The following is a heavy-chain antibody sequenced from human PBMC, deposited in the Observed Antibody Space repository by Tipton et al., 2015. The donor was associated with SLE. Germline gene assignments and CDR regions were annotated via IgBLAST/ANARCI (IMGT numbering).Heavy chain of an antibody. Sequence: SLRLSCAASGFPFRNYGMHWVRQAPGKGLEWVAFIRYDGSNKSYADSVKGRFTISRDDSNNTLHLQMSSLRAEDTAVYYCAKTMLQGVNWGQGTLVTVSS. CDR2: IRYDGSNK. V-gene: IGHV3-30*02. CDR1: GFPFRNYG. D-gene: IGHD3-10*01. CDR3: AKTMLQGVN. J-gene: IGHJ1*01.